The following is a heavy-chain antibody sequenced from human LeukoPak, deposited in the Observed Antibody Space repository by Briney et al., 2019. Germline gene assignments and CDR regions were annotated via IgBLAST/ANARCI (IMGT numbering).Heavy chain of an antibody. CDR3: ARDEGVAAQFDY. V-gene: IGHV4-59*01. J-gene: IGHJ4*02. D-gene: IGHD6-6*01. CDR1: HDSFISYY. Sequence: SGTLSLTCTVSHDSFISYYWNWIRQPPGKGLEWIGYIYSSGNTDYNPALKSRVTMSMDTSRNQFSLKLRSVTAADTAIYYCARDEGVAAQFDYWGQGTLVTVSS. CDR2: IYSSGNT.